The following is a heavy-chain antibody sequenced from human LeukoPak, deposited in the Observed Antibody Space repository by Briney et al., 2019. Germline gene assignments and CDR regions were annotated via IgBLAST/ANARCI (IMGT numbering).Heavy chain of an antibody. CDR1: DGSIRSSTDY. CDR3: ARDAVVTASRAFDY. D-gene: IGHD2-21*02. J-gene: IGHJ4*02. V-gene: IGHV4-39*07. CDR2: LYFRGIT. Sequence: SETLSLTCTVSDGSIRSSTDYWGWIRQSPGKGLEWIGSLYFRGITYYNPSLKSRVTISVDTSKNQFSLKLSSVTAADTAVYYCARDAVVTASRAFDYWGQGTLVTVSS.